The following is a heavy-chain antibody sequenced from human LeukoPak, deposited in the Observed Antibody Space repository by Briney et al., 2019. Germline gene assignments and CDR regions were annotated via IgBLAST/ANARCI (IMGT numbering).Heavy chain of an antibody. V-gene: IGHV4-34*01. Sequence: KPSETLSLTCAVYGGSFSGYYWSWIRQPPGKWLEWIGEINHSGSTNYNPSLKSRVTISVDTSKNQFSLKLSSVTAADTAVYYCARANVWGSYRTLYYYYMDVWGKGTTVTISS. D-gene: IGHD3-16*02. CDR1: GGSFSGYY. CDR2: INHSGST. J-gene: IGHJ6*03. CDR3: ARANVWGSYRTLYYYYMDV.